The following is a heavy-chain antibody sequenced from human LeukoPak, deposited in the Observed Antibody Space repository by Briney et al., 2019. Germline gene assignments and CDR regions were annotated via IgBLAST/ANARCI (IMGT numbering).Heavy chain of an antibody. CDR3: ARAGYCSGGSCYSPNDAFDI. D-gene: IGHD2-15*01. Sequence: SETLSLTCTVSGGSISSSSYYWGWIRQPPGKGLEWIGSIYYSGSTYYNPSLKGRVTISVDTSKNQFSLKLSSVTAADTAVYYCARAGYCSGGSCYSPNDAFDIWGQGAMVTVS. CDR2: IYYSGST. CDR1: GGSISSSSYY. J-gene: IGHJ3*02. V-gene: IGHV4-39*07.